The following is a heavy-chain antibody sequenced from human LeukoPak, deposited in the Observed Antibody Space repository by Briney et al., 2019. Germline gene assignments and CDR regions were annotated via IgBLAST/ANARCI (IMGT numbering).Heavy chain of an antibody. J-gene: IGHJ4*02. V-gene: IGHV3-23*01. Sequence: GGTLRLSCAASGFTFSSHGMNWVRQAPGKGPEWVSGISGSGDSTYYADSVKGRFTISRDSSKNTLYLQMNSLRAEDTAVYYCARHGFGVFEGYWGQGTLVTVSS. CDR2: ISGSGDST. CDR1: GFTFSSHG. D-gene: IGHD3-10*01. CDR3: ARHGFGVFEGY.